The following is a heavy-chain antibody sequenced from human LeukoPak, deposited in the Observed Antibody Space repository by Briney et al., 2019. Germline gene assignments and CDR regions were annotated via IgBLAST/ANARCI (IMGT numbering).Heavy chain of an antibody. CDR3: ARVVYCTGGICQIFAFDT. CDR2: ISGSGSTI. CDR1: GFTFSDYY. V-gene: IGHV3-11*01. Sequence: GGSLRLSCAASGFTFSDYYMSWIRQTPGKGLEWVSYISGSGSTIFYADSVKGRFIISRDNAKNSLYLRLNSLRAEDTAVYYCARVVYCTGGICQIFAFDTWGQGTTVTVSS. J-gene: IGHJ3*02. D-gene: IGHD2-15*01.